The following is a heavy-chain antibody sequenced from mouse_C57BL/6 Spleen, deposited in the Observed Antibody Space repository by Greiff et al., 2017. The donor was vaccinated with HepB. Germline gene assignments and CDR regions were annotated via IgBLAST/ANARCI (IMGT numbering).Heavy chain of an antibody. V-gene: IGHV14-3*01. J-gene: IGHJ2*01. CDR3: ARGVVASNYEY. CDR2: IDPANGNT. D-gene: IGHD1-1*01. Sequence: VHVKQSVAELVRPGASVKLSCTASGFNIKNTYMHWVKQRPEQGLEWIGRIDPANGNTKYAPKFQGKATITADTSSNTAYLQRSRLPSEDTAIYYCARGVVASNYEYGGQDTTLAVTS. CDR1: GFNIKNTY.